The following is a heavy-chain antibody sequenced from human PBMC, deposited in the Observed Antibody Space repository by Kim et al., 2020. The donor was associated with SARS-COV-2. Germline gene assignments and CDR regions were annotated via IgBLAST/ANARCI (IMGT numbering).Heavy chain of an antibody. J-gene: IGHJ1*01. CDR3: ARLFGWLRKHEYFQH. Sequence: QKFQGRVTITADESTSTAYMELSSLRSEDTAVYYCARLFGWLRKHEYFQHWGQGTLVTVSS. D-gene: IGHD3-10*02. V-gene: IGHV1-69*01.